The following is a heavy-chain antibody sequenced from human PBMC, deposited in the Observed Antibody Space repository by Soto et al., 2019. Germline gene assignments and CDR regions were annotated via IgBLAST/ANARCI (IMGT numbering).Heavy chain of an antibody. CDR2: ISAYNGNT. CDR1: GYTFTSYG. D-gene: IGHD2-15*01. Sequence: GASVKVSCKASGYTFTSYGISWVRQAPGQGLEWMGWISAYNGNTNYAQKLQGRVTMTTDTSTSTAYMELRSLRSDDTAVYYCARAKEYCSGGSCYRYWFDPWGQGTLVTVSS. V-gene: IGHV1-18*01. CDR3: ARAKEYCSGGSCYRYWFDP. J-gene: IGHJ5*02.